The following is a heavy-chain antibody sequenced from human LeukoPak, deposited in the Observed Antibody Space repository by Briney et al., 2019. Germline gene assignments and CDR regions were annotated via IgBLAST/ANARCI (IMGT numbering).Heavy chain of an antibody. D-gene: IGHD3-22*01. V-gene: IGHV3-30*02. CDR3: ATLPYYYDSSGSYYFDY. Sequence: GGSLRLSCAASGFTFNSYGMHWVRQAPGKGLEWVAFIRYDGSNKYYADSVKGRFTISRDNSKNTLYLQMNSLRVEDTAVYYCATLPYYYDSSGSYYFDYWGQGTLVTVFS. CDR1: GFTFNSYG. CDR2: IRYDGSNK. J-gene: IGHJ4*02.